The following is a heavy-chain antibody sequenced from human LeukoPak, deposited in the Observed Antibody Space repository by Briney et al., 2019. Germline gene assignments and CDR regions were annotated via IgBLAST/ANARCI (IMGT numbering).Heavy chain of an antibody. CDR3: ARADSSWANDY. J-gene: IGHJ4*02. V-gene: IGHV3-74*01. D-gene: IGHD6-13*01. CDR1: GFTFSSSW. Sequence: GGSLRLSCVASGFTFSSSWMYWVRQAPGKGLVWASRISSDGSSTTYADSVRGRFTISRDNAKNTLYLQMNSLRVEDTAVYFCARADSSWANDYWGQGTLVTVSS. CDR2: ISSDGSST.